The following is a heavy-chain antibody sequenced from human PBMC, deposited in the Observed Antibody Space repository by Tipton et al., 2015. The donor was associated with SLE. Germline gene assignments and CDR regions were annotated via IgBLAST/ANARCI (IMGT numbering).Heavy chain of an antibody. CDR1: GGSISSYY. J-gene: IGHJ4*02. D-gene: IGHD6-19*01. CDR2: IYYSGST. V-gene: IGHV4-59*01. Sequence: TLSLTCTVSGGSISSYYWSWIRQPPGKGLEWIGYIYYSGSTNYNPSLKSRVTISVDTSKNQFSLKLSSVTAADTAVYYCASWSPERTSGWSRFDYWGQGTRVTISS. CDR3: ASWSPERTSGWSRFDY.